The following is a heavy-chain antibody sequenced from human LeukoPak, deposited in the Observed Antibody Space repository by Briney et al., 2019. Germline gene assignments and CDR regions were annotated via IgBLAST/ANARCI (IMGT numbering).Heavy chain of an antibody. D-gene: IGHD5-18*01. J-gene: IGHJ4*02. CDR2: IFYSGST. Sequence: SETLCLTCTVSGGSISSSSYYWAWIRQPPGKGLEWIGSIFYSGSTSYNPSLKSRVTISVDTSKNQFSLKLSPVTAADTALYYCARLYGYSYGYSDYWGQGTLVTVSS. V-gene: IGHV4-39*01. CDR1: GGSISSSSYY. CDR3: ARLYGYSYGYSDY.